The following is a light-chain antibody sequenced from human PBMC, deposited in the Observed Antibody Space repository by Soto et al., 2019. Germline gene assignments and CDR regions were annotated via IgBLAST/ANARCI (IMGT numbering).Light chain of an antibody. Sequence: EIVLTQSPATLSLSPGERATLSCRASQSVSSFLAWYQQRPGQAPRLLIFDASNRATGIPARFSGSGSGTDFTLTISSLEPEDFAVYYCQQRSSWITFGQGTRLEN. CDR3: QQRSSWIT. V-gene: IGKV3-11*01. J-gene: IGKJ5*01. CDR1: QSVSSF. CDR2: DAS.